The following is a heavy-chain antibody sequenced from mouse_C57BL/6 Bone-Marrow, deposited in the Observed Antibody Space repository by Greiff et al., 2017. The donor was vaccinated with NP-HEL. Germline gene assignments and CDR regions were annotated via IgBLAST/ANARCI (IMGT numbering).Heavy chain of an antibody. CDR3: ARDTAQGQAWFAY. CDR1: GFTFSSYA. D-gene: IGHD3-2*02. CDR2: ISDGGSYT. J-gene: IGHJ3*01. V-gene: IGHV5-4*01. Sequence: DVKLVESGGGLVKPGGSLKLSCAASGFTFSSYAMSWVRQTPEKRLEWVATISDGGSYTYYPDNVKGRFTISRDNAKNNLYLQMSHLKSEDTAMYYCARDTAQGQAWFAYWGQGTLVTVSA.